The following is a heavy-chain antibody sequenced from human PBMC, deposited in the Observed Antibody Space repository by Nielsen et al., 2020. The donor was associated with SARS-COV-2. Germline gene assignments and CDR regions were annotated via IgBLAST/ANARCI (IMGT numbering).Heavy chain of an antibody. J-gene: IGHJ4*02. D-gene: IGHD1-1*01. CDR3: AREWNWDDAFDL. Sequence: GESLKISCAASGFTFDDYALSWVRQVPGKGLEWVSRITWNGDSTGYADSVKGRFTISRDNAKNSLFLQMSSLRGDDTSVYYCAREWNWDDAFDLWGQGTMVTVSS. V-gene: IGHV3-20*04. CDR1: GFTFDDYA. CDR2: ITWNGDST.